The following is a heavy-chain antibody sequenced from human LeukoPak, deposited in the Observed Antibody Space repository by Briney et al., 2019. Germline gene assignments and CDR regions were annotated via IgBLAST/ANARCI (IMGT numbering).Heavy chain of an antibody. CDR2: IYYSGTS. CDR3: ARLGFFYGSGPFDH. Sequence: SETLSLTCTLSGGAVSSSSYYWGWIRQPPGKGLEWIASIYYSGTSYYNPSLQSRVTISVDTSKNQFSLKLSSVTAADTAVYYCARLGFFYGSGPFDHWGQGTLVTVSS. D-gene: IGHD3-10*01. V-gene: IGHV4-39*01. CDR1: GGAVSSSSYY. J-gene: IGHJ4*02.